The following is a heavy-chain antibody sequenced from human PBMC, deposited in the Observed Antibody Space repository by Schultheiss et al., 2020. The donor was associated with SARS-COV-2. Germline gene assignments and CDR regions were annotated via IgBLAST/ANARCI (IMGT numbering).Heavy chain of an antibody. Sequence: SQTLSLTCTVSGGSISSYYWSWIRQPPGKGLEWIGYIYHTGSTYYNPSLKSRVTISVDRSKNQFSLRLSSVTAADTAAYYCARAIYDSGGDYYYFDYWGQGTLVTVSS. CDR3: ARAIYDSGGDYYYFDY. CDR2: IYHTGST. D-gene: IGHD3-22*01. V-gene: IGHV4-30-2*01. CDR1: GGSISSYY. J-gene: IGHJ4*02.